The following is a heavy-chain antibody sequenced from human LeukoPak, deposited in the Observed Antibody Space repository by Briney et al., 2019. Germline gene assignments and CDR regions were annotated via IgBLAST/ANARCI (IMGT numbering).Heavy chain of an antibody. CDR2: ISSSSSYI. Sequence: PGGSLRLPCAASGFTFSCYSMNWVRQAPGKGLEWVSSISSSSSYIYYADSVKGRFTISRDNAKNSLYLRMNSLRAEDTAVYYCARDSSQLQYYYYYYMDVWGKGTTVTVSS. D-gene: IGHD2-2*01. V-gene: IGHV3-21*01. CDR1: GFTFSCYS. J-gene: IGHJ6*03. CDR3: ARDSSQLQYYYYYYMDV.